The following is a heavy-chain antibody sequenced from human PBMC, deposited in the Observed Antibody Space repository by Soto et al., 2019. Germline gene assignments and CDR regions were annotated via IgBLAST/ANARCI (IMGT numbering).Heavy chain of an antibody. CDR3: AKDRDSSGWYYYYYGMDV. Sequence: QVQLVESGGGVVQPGRSLRLSCAASGFTFSSYGMHWVRQAPGKGLEWVAVISYDGSNKYYADSVKGRFTISRDNSKNTLYLQMNSLRAEDTAVYYCAKDRDSSGWYYYYYGMDVWGQGTTVTVSS. J-gene: IGHJ6*02. CDR2: ISYDGSNK. CDR1: GFTFSSYG. V-gene: IGHV3-30*18. D-gene: IGHD6-19*01.